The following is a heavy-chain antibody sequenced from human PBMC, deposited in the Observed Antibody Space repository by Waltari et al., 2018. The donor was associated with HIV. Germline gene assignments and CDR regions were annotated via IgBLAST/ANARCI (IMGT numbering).Heavy chain of an antibody. CDR2: ISWNSGTI. CDR3: AKGVTQGYYYGMDV. CDR1: GFTVDDNA. V-gene: IGHV3-9*01. Sequence: EVQLVESGGGLVQPGRSLRLSCADSGFTVDDNAMHWVRQAPGKGREWVSGISWNSGTIAYADSVKGRFTISRDNAKNSLYLQMNSLRAEDTALYYCAKGVTQGYYYGMDVWGQGTTVTVSS. J-gene: IGHJ6*02. D-gene: IGHD5-18*01.